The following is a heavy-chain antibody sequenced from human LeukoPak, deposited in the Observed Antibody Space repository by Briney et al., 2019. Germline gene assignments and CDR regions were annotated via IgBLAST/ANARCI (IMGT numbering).Heavy chain of an antibody. V-gene: IGHV3-9*01. CDR2: ISWNSGSI. J-gene: IGHJ6*04. Sequence: PGGSLRLSCAASGFTFYDYDMQWVRQPPGKGLEWVSGISWNSGSIVYADSGKGRFTISRDNAKNSLYLQMNSLRAEDTAVYYCAELGITMIGGVWGKGTTVTISS. CDR1: GFTFYDYD. CDR3: AELGITMIGGV. D-gene: IGHD3-10*02.